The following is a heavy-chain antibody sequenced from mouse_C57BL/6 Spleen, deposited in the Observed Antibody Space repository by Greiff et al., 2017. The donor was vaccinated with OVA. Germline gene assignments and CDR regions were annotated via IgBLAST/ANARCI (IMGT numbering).Heavy chain of an antibody. J-gene: IGHJ4*01. CDR3: ARGNYYGSHAMDY. Sequence: EVKLMESGGGLVKPGGSLKLSCAASGFTFSSYAMSWVRQTPEKRLEWVATISDGGSYTYYPDNVKGRFTISRDNAKNNLYLQMSHLKSEDTAMYYCARGNYYGSHAMDYWGQGTSVTVSS. V-gene: IGHV5-4*03. CDR1: GFTFSSYA. CDR2: ISDGGSYT. D-gene: IGHD1-1*01.